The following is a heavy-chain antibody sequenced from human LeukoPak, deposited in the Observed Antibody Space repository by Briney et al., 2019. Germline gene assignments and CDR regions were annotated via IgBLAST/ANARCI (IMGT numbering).Heavy chain of an antibody. J-gene: IGHJ4*02. D-gene: IGHD1-7*01. CDR3: ARATTGPRTLDY. V-gene: IGHV5-51*01. CDR2: IFTEDSDT. Sequence: GESLKIPCTASEYTFTNCWIGWVRQMPGKGLEWMGAIFTEDSDTKYSPTFQGLVTISADKSISTAYLQWGSLEASDTAMYYCARATTGPRTLDYWGQGTLLSVSS. CDR1: EYTFTNCW.